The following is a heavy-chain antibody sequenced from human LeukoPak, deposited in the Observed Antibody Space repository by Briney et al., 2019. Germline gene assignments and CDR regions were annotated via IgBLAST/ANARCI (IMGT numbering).Heavy chain of an antibody. CDR1: GGSISSYY. CDR2: VSSSGTT. V-gene: IGHV4-4*07. Sequence: SETLSLTCTVSGGSISSYYWTWVRQPAGKGLDWIGRVSSSGTTNYNPSLKSRVTISVDTSKNQSSLNLTSVAAADTAVYYCARDANARAWDYWGQGNLVTVSS. CDR3: ARDANARAWDY. D-gene: IGHD1-1*01. J-gene: IGHJ4*02.